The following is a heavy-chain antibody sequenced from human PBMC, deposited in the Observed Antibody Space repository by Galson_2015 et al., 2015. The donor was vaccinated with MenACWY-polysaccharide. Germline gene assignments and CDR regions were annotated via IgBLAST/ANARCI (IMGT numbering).Heavy chain of an antibody. CDR2: IKSDGSST. CDR3: ARGYSAYD. J-gene: IGHJ4*02. V-gene: IGHV3-74*01. Sequence: CAASGFTFRTYWMHWVRQAPGKGLVWVSRIKSDGSSTNYADSVKGRFTISRDNAKNTLYLQMNSLRAEDTALYYCARGYSAYDWGQGTLVTVSA. D-gene: IGHD5-12*01. CDR1: GFTFRTYW.